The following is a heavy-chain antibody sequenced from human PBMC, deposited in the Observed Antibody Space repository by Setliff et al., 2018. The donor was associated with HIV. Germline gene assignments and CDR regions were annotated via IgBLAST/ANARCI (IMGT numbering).Heavy chain of an antibody. CDR2: IGSDSTFI. J-gene: IGHJ3*02. CDR3: TKDLDLPGGEAFDT. CDR1: GFIFSRYT. Sequence: GGSLRLSCAASGFIFSRYTMAWVRQAPGKGLEWVSSIGSDSTFIYYADSVKGRFTISRDNAKNPLSLQMNNLRAEDTAMYYCTKDLDLPGGEAFDTWGQGTLVTVSS. D-gene: IGHD2-2*01. V-gene: IGHV3-21*01.